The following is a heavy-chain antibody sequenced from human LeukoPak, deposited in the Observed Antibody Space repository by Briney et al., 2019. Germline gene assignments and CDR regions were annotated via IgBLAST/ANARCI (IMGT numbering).Heavy chain of an antibody. CDR3: ASTPDQLYDFWSGYYFDY. J-gene: IGHJ4*02. D-gene: IGHD3-3*01. CDR2: ISSSGSTI. V-gene: IGHV3-48*04. Sequence: GGSLRLSCADSGFTFSSYAMHWVRQAPGKGLEWVSYISSSGSTIYYADSVKGRFTISRDNAKNSLYLQMNSLRAEDTAVYYCASTPDQLYDFWSGYYFDYWGQGTLVTVSS. CDR1: GFTFSSYA.